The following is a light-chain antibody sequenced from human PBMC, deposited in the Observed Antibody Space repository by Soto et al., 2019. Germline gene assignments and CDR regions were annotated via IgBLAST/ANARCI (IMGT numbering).Light chain of an antibody. J-gene: IGLJ1*01. CDR1: SSNIGSNS. V-gene: IGLV1-47*01. Sequence: QSALTQPPSASGTPGQRVTISCSGSSSNIGSNSVYWYQQFPGTAPKLLIYRNNRRPSGVPDRFSGSKSGTSASLAISGLRSEDEADYYCATWDDSLSVLYVFGDGTKVTVL. CDR3: ATWDDSLSVLYV. CDR2: RNN.